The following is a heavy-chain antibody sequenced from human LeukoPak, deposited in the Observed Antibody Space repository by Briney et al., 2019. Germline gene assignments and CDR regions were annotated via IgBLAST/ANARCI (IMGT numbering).Heavy chain of an antibody. J-gene: IGHJ6*03. CDR1: GYTFTSYD. CDR3: ARGGYYGSESSYYYYYMDV. CDR2: INAGNGNT. V-gene: IGHV1-3*03. D-gene: IGHD3-10*01. Sequence: ASVKVSCKASGYTFTSYDINWVRQATGQGLEWMGWINAGNGNTKYSQEFQGRVTITRDTSASTAYMELSSLRSEDMAVYYCARGGYYGSESSYYYYYMDVWGKGTTVTVSS.